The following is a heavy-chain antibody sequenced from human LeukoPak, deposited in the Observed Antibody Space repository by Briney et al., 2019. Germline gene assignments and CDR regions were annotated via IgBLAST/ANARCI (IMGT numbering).Heavy chain of an antibody. CDR3: PRGDYGDGWFGP. Sequence: SETLSLTCTVSGGSISSSSYYWGWIRQPPGKGLEWIGSIYYSGSTYYNPSLKSRVTISVDTSKNQFSLKLSSVTAADTAVYYCPRGDYGDGWFGPWGQGTLVTVSS. V-gene: IGHV4-39*01. D-gene: IGHD4-17*01. J-gene: IGHJ5*02. CDR2: IYYSGST. CDR1: GGSISSSSYY.